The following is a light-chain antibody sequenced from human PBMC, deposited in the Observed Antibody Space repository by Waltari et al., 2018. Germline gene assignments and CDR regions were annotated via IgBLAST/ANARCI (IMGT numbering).Light chain of an antibody. J-gene: IGLJ3*02. CDR1: SGHSSNV. CDR2: VNSDGSH. V-gene: IGLV4-69*01. Sequence: QLVLTQSPSASASLGASVKLTCTLSSGHSSNVIAWLPQQPEKGPRYLMKVNSDGSHSKGDEIPYRFSGSSSGTERSLTISSLQSEDEADYYCQTGGHGTWVFGGGTKLTVL. CDR3: QTGGHGTWV.